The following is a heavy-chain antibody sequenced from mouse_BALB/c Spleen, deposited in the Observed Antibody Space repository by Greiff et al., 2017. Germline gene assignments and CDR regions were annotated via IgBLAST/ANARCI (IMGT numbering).Heavy chain of an antibody. CDR2: ISYSGST. V-gene: IGHV3-2*02. CDR3: ASYGHWYFDV. Sequence: EVKLMESGPGLVKPSQSLSLTCTVTGYSITSDYAWNWIRQFPGNKLEWMGYISYSGSTSYNPSLKSRISITRDTSKNQFFLQLNSVTTEDTATYYCASYGHWYFDVWGAGTTVTVSS. D-gene: IGHD1-1*02. CDR1: GYSITSDYA. J-gene: IGHJ1*01.